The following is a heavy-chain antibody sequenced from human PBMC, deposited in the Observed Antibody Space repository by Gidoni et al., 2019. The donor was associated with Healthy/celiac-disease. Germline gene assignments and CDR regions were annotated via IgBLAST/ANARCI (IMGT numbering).Heavy chain of an antibody. CDR1: GGSFSGYY. J-gene: IGHJ1*01. V-gene: IGHV4-34*01. CDR3: ARGNCSGGSCYPKYFQH. CDR2: INHSGST. D-gene: IGHD2-15*01. Sequence: QVQLQQWGAGLLKPSETLSLTCAVYGGSFSGYYWSWIRQPPGKGLEWIGEINHSGSTNYNPSLKSRVTISVDTSKNQFSLKLSSVTAADTAVYYCARGNCSGGSCYPKYFQHWGQGTLVTVSS.